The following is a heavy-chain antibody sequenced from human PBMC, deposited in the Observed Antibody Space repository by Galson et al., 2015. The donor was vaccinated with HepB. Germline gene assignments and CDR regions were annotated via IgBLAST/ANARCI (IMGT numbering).Heavy chain of an antibody. CDR2: ISSSSSYT. CDR1: GFTFSDYY. J-gene: IGHJ1*01. CDR3: AGGFRDYGDYPAEYFQH. Sequence: SLRISCAASGFTFSDYYMSWIRQAPGKGLEWVSYISSSSSYTNYADSVKGRFTISRDNAKNSLYLQMNSLRAEDTAVYYCAGGFRDYGDYPAEYFQHWGQGTLVTVSS. V-gene: IGHV3-11*03. D-gene: IGHD4-17*01.